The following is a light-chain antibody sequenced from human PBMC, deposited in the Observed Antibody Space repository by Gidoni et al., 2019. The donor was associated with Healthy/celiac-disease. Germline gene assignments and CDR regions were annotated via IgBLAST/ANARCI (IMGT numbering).Light chain of an antibody. CDR1: SPNIGAGYD. CDR3: QSYDSSLSVVV. V-gene: IGLV1-40*01. J-gene: IGLJ2*01. Sequence: QSVLTQPPSVSGAPGQRVTISCTGSSPNIGAGYDVHWYPHLPGTAPNPLIYGNSNRPSGVPDRFSGSKSGTSASLAITGLQAEDEADYYCQSYDSSLSVVVFGGGTKLTVL. CDR2: GNS.